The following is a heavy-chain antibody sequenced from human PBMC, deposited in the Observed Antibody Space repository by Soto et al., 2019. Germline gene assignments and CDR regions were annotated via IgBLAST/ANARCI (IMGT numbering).Heavy chain of an antibody. Sequence: GSLRLSCAASGFTFSYYAMTWVRQAPGKGLEWVSVFSGSGGSTYYADAVKGQFTISRDISTNTLFLQMTSLRVEDTAVYYCAKLGGPIPTVDNYFDYWGQGILVTVSS. CDR1: GFTFSYYA. CDR3: AKLGGPIPTVDNYFDY. CDR2: FSGSGGST. J-gene: IGHJ4*02. D-gene: IGHD2-2*02. V-gene: IGHV3-23*01.